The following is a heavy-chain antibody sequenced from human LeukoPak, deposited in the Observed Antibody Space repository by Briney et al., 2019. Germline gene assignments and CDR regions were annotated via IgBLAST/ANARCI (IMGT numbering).Heavy chain of an antibody. J-gene: IGHJ4*02. CDR2: IRYDGRSE. CDR3: ARTRLGTSTSFYFDL. D-gene: IGHD1-26*01. V-gene: IGHV3-30*02. CDR1: EFIFSDYD. Sequence: GSLRLSCAASEFIFSDYDMHWVRQAPGKGLEWVALIRYDGRSEYYSGYMQGRFTISRDNSKNNLFLNMNNLGPEDTAVYFCARTRLGTSTSFYFDLWGQGTLVTVSS.